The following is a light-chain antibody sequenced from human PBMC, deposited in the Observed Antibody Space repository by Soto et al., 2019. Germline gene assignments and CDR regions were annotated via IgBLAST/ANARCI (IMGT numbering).Light chain of an antibody. CDR1: QSVNSN. CDR3: QQYNNWPPT. CDR2: GAS. Sequence: EFVLTQSPGTLSLSPGERATLSCRASQSVNSNLAWYQQKPGQAPRLLIYGASTRATGIPARFSGSGSGTEFTLTISSLQSEDFAVYYCQQYNNWPPTFGQGTKVDNK. V-gene: IGKV3-15*01. J-gene: IGKJ1*01.